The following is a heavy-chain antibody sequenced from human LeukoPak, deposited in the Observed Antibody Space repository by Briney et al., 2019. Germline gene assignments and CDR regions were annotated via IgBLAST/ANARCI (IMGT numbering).Heavy chain of an antibody. V-gene: IGHV1-46*01. CDR3: ARDEDVPNTNALDI. CDR2: INPGDGST. CDR1: GYTFTSYY. Sequence: ASVKVSCKASGYTFTSYYMHWVRQPPGQGLEWMGIINPGDGSTSYTQKFQGRVTMTRDKSTSTVFLDLSSLRSEDTAVYYCARDEDVPNTNALDIWGQGTKVTVSS. D-gene: IGHD3-10*02. J-gene: IGHJ3*02.